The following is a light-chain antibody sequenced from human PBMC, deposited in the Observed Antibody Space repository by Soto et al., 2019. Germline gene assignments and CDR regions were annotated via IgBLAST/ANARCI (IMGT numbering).Light chain of an antibody. CDR1: SSDVGGYNY. J-gene: IGLJ1*01. CDR2: EVS. V-gene: IGLV2-8*01. Sequence: QSALTQPASVSGSPGQSITISCTGTSSDVGGYNYVSWYQQHPGKAPKVMIYEVSNRPSGVPDRFSGSKSGNTASLTVSGLQAEDEADYYCSSYAGSNNYVFGTGTKLTVL. CDR3: SSYAGSNNYV.